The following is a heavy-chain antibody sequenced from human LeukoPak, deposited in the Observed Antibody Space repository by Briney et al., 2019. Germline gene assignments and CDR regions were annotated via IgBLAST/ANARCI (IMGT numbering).Heavy chain of an antibody. CDR1: GYIFTGYD. CDR2: MNPNSGNT. V-gene: IGHV1-8*03. Sequence: ASVKVSCKASGYIFTGYDINWVRQATGQGLEWMGWMNPNSGNTGYAQKFQGRVTITRNTSISTAYMELSSLRSEDTAVYYCARGGDDYGDYWGQGTLVTVSS. CDR3: ARGGDDYGDY. D-gene: IGHD3-10*01. J-gene: IGHJ4*02.